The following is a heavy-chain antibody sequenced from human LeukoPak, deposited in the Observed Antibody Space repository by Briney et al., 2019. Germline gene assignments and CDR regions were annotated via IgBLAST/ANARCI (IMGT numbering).Heavy chain of an antibody. Sequence: GASVKVSCKASGYTFTGYYMHWVRQAPGQGLEWMGWINPNSGGTNYAQKFQGRVTMTRDTSISTAYMELSRLRSDDTAVYYCARSGYCSGGSCYSVWFDPWGQGTLVTVSS. V-gene: IGHV1-2*02. CDR2: INPNSGGT. J-gene: IGHJ5*02. CDR3: ARSGYCSGGSCYSVWFDP. D-gene: IGHD2-15*01. CDR1: GYTFTGYY.